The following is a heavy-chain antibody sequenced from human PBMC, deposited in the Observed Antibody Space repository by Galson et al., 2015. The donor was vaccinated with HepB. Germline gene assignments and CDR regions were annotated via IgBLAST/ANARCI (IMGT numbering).Heavy chain of an antibody. CDR2: IRYDGRNE. Sequence: SLRLSCAASEFTFSNYGFHWVRRAPGKGLEWVAFIRYDGRNEYYADSVKGRFTISRDNSKDTMYLQMNRLRAEDTAVYYCAKDRCGSGSCYSSFDYWGQGALFTVSS. V-gene: IGHV3-30*02. J-gene: IGHJ4*02. CDR3: AKDRCGSGSCYSSFDY. D-gene: IGHD2-15*01. CDR1: EFTFSNYG.